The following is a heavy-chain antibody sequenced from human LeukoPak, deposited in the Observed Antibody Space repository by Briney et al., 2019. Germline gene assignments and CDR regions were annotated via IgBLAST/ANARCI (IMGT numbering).Heavy chain of an antibody. CDR3: ASDTGFYESSGYYPFDF. Sequence: PGGSLRLSCAASGFTFSSYSMNWVRQAPGKGLEWVSYISSSSSTIYYADSVKGRFTISRDNSKNTLSLQMNSLRTEDTAVYYCASDTGFYESSGYYPFDFWGQGTLVTISS. CDR1: GFTFSSYS. V-gene: IGHV3-48*01. D-gene: IGHD3-22*01. CDR2: ISSSSSTI. J-gene: IGHJ4*02.